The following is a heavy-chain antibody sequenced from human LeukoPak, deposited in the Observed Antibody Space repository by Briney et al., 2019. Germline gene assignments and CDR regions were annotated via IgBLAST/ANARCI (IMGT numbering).Heavy chain of an antibody. CDR2: ISGSGLYI. D-gene: IGHD6-13*01. V-gene: IGHV3-21*01. J-gene: IGHJ4*02. CDR3: ARGSYSSSWFEKYFLDS. Sequence: NAGGSLRLSCAASGFSFDKYSMNWVRQAPGRGLEWVSSISGSGLYIFYADSVEGRFTISRDNAKNSLYLQMNSLRAEDTSVYFCARGSYSSSWFEKYFLDSWGQGTLVTVSA. CDR1: GFSFDKYS.